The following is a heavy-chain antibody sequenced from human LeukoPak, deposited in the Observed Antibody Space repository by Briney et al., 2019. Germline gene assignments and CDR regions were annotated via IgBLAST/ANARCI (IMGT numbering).Heavy chain of an antibody. D-gene: IGHD6-19*01. J-gene: IGHJ5*02. V-gene: IGHV3-30-3*01. Sequence: SGGSLRLSCAASGFTFSTYAMHWVRQAPGKGLEWVAAISYDGSNKYHADSVKGRFTISRDNSKNTLYLQMNSLGAEDTAVYYCARVYTFGSGWSNWFDPWGQGTLVTVSS. CDR2: ISYDGSNK. CDR3: ARVYTFGSGWSNWFDP. CDR1: GFTFSTYA.